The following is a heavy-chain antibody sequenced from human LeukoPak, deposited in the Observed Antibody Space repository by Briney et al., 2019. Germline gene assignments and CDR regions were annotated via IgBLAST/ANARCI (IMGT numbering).Heavy chain of an antibody. Sequence: GGSLRLSCEASGFTFTSFWMSWLRQAPGKGLEWMANIRQDGITKYYADSLKGRLTVSRDNANDLLYLQLNRLSAEDTAVYYCARGDGTPSGLYFRNWGQGALVTVSS. CDR1: GFTFTSFW. D-gene: IGHD5-24*01. J-gene: IGHJ4*02. V-gene: IGHV3-7*01. CDR3: ARGDGTPSGLYFRN. CDR2: IRQDGITK.